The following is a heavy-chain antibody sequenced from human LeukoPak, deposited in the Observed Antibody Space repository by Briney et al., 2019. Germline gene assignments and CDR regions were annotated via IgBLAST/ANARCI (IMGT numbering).Heavy chain of an antibody. J-gene: IGHJ5*02. V-gene: IGHV4-39*01. CDR3: ARRTLGKDWFDP. CDR1: GDSISSSSYY. Sequence: SETLSLTCTVSGDSISSSSYYWGWIRQPPGKGLERIGIIFYSGKTYYNPSLKSRVTISVDTSKNQFSLKLSSVSAADTAVYYCARRTLGKDWFDPWGQGTLVTVSS. CDR2: IFYSGKT. D-gene: IGHD1-7*01.